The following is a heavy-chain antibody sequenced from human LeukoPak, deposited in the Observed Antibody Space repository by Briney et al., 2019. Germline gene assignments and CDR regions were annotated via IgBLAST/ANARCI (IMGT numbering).Heavy chain of an antibody. CDR3: ASFGTMVRGMKDRYGMDV. CDR1: RFTVSSNY. Sequence: GGSLRLSCAASRFTVSSNYMSWVRQAPGKGLEWVSVIYSGGSTYYADSVKGRFTISRDNSKNTLYLQMNSLRAEDTAVYYCASFGTMVRGMKDRYGMDVWGQGTTVTVSS. CDR2: IYSGGST. D-gene: IGHD3-10*01. V-gene: IGHV3-66*01. J-gene: IGHJ6*02.